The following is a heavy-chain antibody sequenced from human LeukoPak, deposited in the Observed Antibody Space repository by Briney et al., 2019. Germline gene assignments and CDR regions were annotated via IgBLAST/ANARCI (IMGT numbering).Heavy chain of an antibody. J-gene: IGHJ6*02. D-gene: IGHD2-15*01. CDR3: ARRYCSGGSCYSRPPYYYYGMDV. V-gene: IGHV3-11*01. CDR2: ISSSGSTM. CDR1: GFTFSDYY. Sequence: GGSLRLSCAASGFTFSDYYMSWIRQAPGKGLEWVSYISSSGSTMYYADSVKGRFTISRGNAKNSLYLQMNSLRAEDTAVYYCARRYCSGGSCYSRPPYYYYGMDVWGQGTTVTVSS.